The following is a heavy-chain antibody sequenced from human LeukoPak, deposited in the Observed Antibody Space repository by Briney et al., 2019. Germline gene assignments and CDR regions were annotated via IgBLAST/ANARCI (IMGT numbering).Heavy chain of an antibody. CDR2: IYYSGST. D-gene: IGHD6-13*01. CDR3: ARGRSSSWYDY. CDR1: GGSISSYY. V-gene: IGHV4-59*01. J-gene: IGHJ4*02. Sequence: PSETLSLTRTVSGGSISSYYWSWLRQPPGKGLEWIGYIYYSGSTNYNPSLKSRVTISVDTSKNQFSLKLSSVTAADTAVYYCARGRSSSWYDYWGQGTLVTVSS.